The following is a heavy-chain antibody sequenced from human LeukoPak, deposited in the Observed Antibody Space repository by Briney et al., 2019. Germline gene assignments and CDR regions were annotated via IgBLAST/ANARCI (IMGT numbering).Heavy chain of an antibody. V-gene: IGHV3-13*01. J-gene: IGHJ4*02. CDR2: IGIRGDT. CDR1: GFTFIDYD. D-gene: IGHD6-19*01. CDR3: ARGGIQVSGIDEFDY. Sequence: GGSLRLSCAASGFTFIDYDMHWVRQVIGKGLEWVSAIGIRGDTHYSGSVKGRFTISRENAESSLYLQINSLRAEDTAVYYCARGGIQVSGIDEFDYWGQGTLVTVSS.